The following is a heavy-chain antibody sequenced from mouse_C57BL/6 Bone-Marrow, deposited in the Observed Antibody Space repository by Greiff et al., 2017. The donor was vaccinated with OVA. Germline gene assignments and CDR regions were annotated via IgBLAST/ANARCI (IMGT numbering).Heavy chain of an antibody. CDR2: IDPSDSET. D-gene: IGHD2-12*01. CDR1: GYTFTSYW. Sequence: QVQLQQPGAELVRPGSSVKLSCKASGYTFTSYWMHWVKQRPIQGLEWIGNIDPSDSETHYNQKFKDKATLTVDKSSSTAYMQLSSLTSEDSAVYYCGRKGGSYSYDMDYWGQGTSVTVSA. V-gene: IGHV1-52*01. CDR3: GRKGGSYSYDMDY. J-gene: IGHJ4*01.